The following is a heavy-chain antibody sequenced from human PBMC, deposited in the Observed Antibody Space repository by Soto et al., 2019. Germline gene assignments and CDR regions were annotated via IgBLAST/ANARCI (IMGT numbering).Heavy chain of an antibody. V-gene: IGHV5-10-1*04. CDR1: GYSFTTYW. D-gene: IGHD1-1*01. CDR2: IDPSDSYT. Sequence: PGESLKISCKGSGYSFTTYWITWVRQMPGKGLEWMGRIDPSDSYTRYSPSFQGQVTISADKSISTAYLQWSSLKASDTAMYYCARHSRWPRQYNMAIYYYYGMDVWGQGTTVTVSS. J-gene: IGHJ6*02. CDR3: ARHSRWPRQYNMAIYYYYGMDV.